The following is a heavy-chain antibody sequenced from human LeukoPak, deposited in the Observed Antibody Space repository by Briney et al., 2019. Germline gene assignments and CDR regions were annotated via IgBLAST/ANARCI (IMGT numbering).Heavy chain of an antibody. J-gene: IGHJ4*02. D-gene: IGHD3-10*01. V-gene: IGHV6-1*01. Sequence: SQTLSLTCAISGDIVSSNSAAWIWIRQSPSRGLEWLGRTYYRSKWYIEYAVSVKSRITINPDTSKNQFSLQLSSVNPEDTAVYYCARLGSGSNYWGQGTLVTVSS. CDR1: GDIVSSNSAA. CDR2: TYYRSKWYI. CDR3: ARLGSGSNY.